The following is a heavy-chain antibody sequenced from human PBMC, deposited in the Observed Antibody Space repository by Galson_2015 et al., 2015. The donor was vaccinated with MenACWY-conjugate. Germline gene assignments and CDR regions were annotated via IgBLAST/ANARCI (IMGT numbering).Heavy chain of an antibody. V-gene: IGHV2-70*11. Sequence: PALVKPTQTLALTCTFSGFSLSTSGMCVSWIRQPPGKALEWLARIDWDDDKYYSTSLKTRLTISKDTSKNQVVLTVTNMDPVDTATYYCARMLRGATASYYYGMDVWGQGTTVTVSS. D-gene: IGHD3-3*01. CDR3: ARMLRGATASYYYGMDV. CDR2: IDWDDDK. J-gene: IGHJ6*02. CDR1: GFSLSTSGMC.